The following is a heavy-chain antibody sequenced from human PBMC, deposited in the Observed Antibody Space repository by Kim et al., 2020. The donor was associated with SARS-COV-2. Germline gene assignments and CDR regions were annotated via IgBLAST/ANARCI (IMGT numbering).Heavy chain of an antibody. V-gene: IGHV4-59*01. Sequence: SETLSLTCTVSGGSISGYYWSWIRQPPGKGLEWIGDIYYSGSTNYNPSLKSRVTISVDTSKNQFSLKLSSVTAADTAVYYCARGVTMVQVVIIASYYYY. CDR3: ARGVTMVQVVIIASYYYY. CDR2: IYYSGST. CDR1: GGSISGYY. J-gene: IGHJ6*03. D-gene: IGHD3-10*01.